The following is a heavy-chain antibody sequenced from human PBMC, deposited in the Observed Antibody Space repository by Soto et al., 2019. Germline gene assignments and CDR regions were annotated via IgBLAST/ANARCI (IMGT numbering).Heavy chain of an antibody. CDR1: GFTFSSYA. J-gene: IGHJ4*02. V-gene: IGHV3-30-3*01. CDR2: ISYDGSNK. CDR3: ARENGDYFDY. D-gene: IGHD4-17*01. Sequence: QVQLVESGGGVVQPGRSLRLSCAASGFTFSSYAMHWVRQAPGKGLEWVAVISYDGSNKYYADSVKGRFTISRDNSKNTLYLKMNSLRAEDTAVYYCARENGDYFDYWGQGTLVTVSS.